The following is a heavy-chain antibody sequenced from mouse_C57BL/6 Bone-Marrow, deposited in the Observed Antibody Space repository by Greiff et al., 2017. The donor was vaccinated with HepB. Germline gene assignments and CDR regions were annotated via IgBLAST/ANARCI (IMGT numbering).Heavy chain of an antibody. V-gene: IGHV1-42*01. J-gene: IGHJ2*01. CDR2: INPSTGGT. Sequence: VQLKESGPELVKPGASVKISCKASGYSFTGYYMNWVKQSPEKSLEWIGEINPSTGGTTYNQKFKAKATLTVDKSSSTAYMQLKSLTSEDSAVYYCARYDYDGDYWGQGTTLTVSS. CDR3: ARYDYDGDY. D-gene: IGHD2-4*01. CDR1: GYSFTGYY.